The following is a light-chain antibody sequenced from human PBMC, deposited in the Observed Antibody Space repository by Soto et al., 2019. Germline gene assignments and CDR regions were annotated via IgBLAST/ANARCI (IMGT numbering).Light chain of an antibody. Sequence: IVLTQSPGTLSLSTRERATLSCRASQSVSSSYLAWYQQKPGQAPRLLIYGASSRATGIPDRFSGSGSGTDFTLTISRLAPEDLPVYYCQQHGISRTFGQGTKVDIK. CDR3: QQHGISRT. CDR2: GAS. J-gene: IGKJ1*01. V-gene: IGKV3-20*01. CDR1: QSVSSSY.